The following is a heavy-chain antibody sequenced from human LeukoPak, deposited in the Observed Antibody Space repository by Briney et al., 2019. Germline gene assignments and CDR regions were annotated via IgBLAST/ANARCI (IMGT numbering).Heavy chain of an antibody. D-gene: IGHD5-18*01. CDR1: GFTFSSYG. V-gene: IGHV3-30*02. J-gene: IGHJ4*02. CDR3: AGVREETAMVNVYFDY. CDR2: IQYDGSNK. Sequence: GGSLRLSCAASGFTFSSYGMHWVRQAPGKGLEWVVFIQYDGSNKYYADSVKGRFTISRDNSKNTLYLQMNTLRAEDTAVYYCAGVREETAMVNVYFDYWGQGTLVTVSS.